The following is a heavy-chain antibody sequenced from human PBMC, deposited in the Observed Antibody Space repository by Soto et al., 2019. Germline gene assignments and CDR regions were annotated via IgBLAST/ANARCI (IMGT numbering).Heavy chain of an antibody. V-gene: IGHV1-69*06. CDR2: TIPVFDAP. CDR1: GGTLNDHG. CDR3: ARGVYGAGNYYTGPSAFDI. D-gene: IGHD3-10*01. Sequence: QVQLEQSGAEVKKPGSSVKVSCKASGGTLNDHGVSWLRQAPGQGLEWVGGTIPVFDAPKYAQKFQGRVTIAADKSTNIAYMELSSLRSEDTAFDYCARGVYGAGNYYTGPSAFDIWGQGTMVIVSS. J-gene: IGHJ3*02.